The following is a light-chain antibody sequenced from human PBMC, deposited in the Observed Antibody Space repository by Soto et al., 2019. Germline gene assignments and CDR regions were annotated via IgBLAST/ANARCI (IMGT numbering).Light chain of an antibody. J-gene: IGLJ1*01. CDR2: EVS. CDR1: SSDVGSYNL. CDR3: CSYAGSITPYV. V-gene: IGLV2-23*02. Sequence: QSALTQPASVSGSPGQSITISCTGTSSDVGSYNLVSWYQQHPGKAPKLMIYEVSKRPSGVSNRFSGSKSGNTASLTISGLQAEDDSDYYCCSYAGSITPYVCVTAPFVTDL.